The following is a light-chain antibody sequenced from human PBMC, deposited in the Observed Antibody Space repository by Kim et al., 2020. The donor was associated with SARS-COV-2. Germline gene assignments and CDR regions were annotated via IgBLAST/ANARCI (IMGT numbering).Light chain of an antibody. CDR3: QVWDSSTVV. J-gene: IGLJ2*01. Sequence: VAREPTYRITCGRDNIGSKNLHWYQQKPGQALVLCFYRDSIRPFGIPERFSGSNSGNTDTLTISRAQAVDEADYYCQVWDSSTVVFGGGTQLTVL. CDR2: RDS. CDR1: NIGSKN. V-gene: IGLV3-9*01.